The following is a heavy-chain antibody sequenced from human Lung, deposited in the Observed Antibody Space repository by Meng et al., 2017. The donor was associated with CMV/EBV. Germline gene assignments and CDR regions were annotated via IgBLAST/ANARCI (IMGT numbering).Heavy chain of an antibody. V-gene: IGHV3-66*02. CDR1: GFTFKNNY. CDR3: ASSHFGESSLDY. CDR2: ISSGVST. D-gene: IGHD3-10*01. Sequence: SCAGSGFTFKNNYMTWVRQFPGKGLEWVSVISSGVSTYYADSVKGRFTISRDNSKNTLYLQMNSLRAEDTAVYYCASSHFGESSLDYRGQGALVTVSS. J-gene: IGHJ4*02.